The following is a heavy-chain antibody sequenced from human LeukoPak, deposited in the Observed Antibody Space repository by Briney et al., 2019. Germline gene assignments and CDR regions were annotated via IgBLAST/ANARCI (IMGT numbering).Heavy chain of an antibody. D-gene: IGHD3-10*01. Sequence: QPSETLSLTCTVSGGSIIDYYWSWMRQSAGKGLEWIGRIYTSGSTNYNPSLKSRVTMSVDTSKNQFSLKLTSVTAADTAVYYCARDRNYGSGNLFDYWGQGTLVTVPS. CDR2: IYTSGST. J-gene: IGHJ4*02. CDR3: ARDRNYGSGNLFDY. CDR1: GGSIIDYY. V-gene: IGHV4-4*07.